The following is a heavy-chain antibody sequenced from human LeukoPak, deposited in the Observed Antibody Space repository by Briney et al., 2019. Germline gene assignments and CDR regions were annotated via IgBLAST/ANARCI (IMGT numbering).Heavy chain of an antibody. CDR3: ARDSPDSSGYNLDY. D-gene: IGHD3-22*01. CDR2: MNPISGNT. V-gene: IGHV1-8*01. J-gene: IGHJ4*02. CDR1: GYTFTSYD. Sequence: ASVKVSCKASGYTFTSYDINWVRQATGQGLEWMGWMNPISGNTGYAQKFQGRVTMTRNTSISTTYMELSSLRSEDTAVYYCARDSPDSSGYNLDYWGQGTLVTVSS.